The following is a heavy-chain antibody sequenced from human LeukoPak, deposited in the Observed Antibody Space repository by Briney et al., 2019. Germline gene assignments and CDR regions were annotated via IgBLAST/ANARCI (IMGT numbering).Heavy chain of an antibody. CDR3: ARASLYDDNGYYHYFDY. V-gene: IGHV3-33*01. D-gene: IGHD3-22*01. J-gene: IGHJ4*02. Sequence: PGGSPRLSCAASGFSFSTYGMHWVRQAPGKGLEWVAMIWYDASGQHYADSVKGRFTISRDTSKNTLYLQVNSLRAEDTAVYFCARASLYDDNGYYHYFDYWGQGTLVTVSS. CDR1: GFSFSTYG. CDR2: IWYDASGQ.